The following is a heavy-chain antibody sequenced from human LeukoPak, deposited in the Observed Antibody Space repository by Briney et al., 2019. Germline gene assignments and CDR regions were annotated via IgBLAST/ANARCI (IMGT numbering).Heavy chain of an antibody. D-gene: IGHD3-22*01. CDR3: ARNRYYFEPFDY. V-gene: IGHV4-59*11. Sequence: SETLSLTCTVSGGSISGHYWSWIRQPPGKGLEWIGYIYYSGSTNYNPSLKSRVTISVDTSKNQFSLKLSSVTAADTAVYYCARNRYYFEPFDYWGQGTLVTVSS. J-gene: IGHJ4*02. CDR1: GGSISGHY. CDR2: IYYSGST.